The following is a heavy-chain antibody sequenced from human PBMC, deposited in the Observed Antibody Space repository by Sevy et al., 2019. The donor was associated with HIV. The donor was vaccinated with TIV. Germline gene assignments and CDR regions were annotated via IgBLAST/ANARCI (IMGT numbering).Heavy chain of an antibody. CDR2: ISGHDGET. CDR3: ARGVDSYGAYYYYMDV. J-gene: IGHJ6*03. D-gene: IGHD4-17*01. V-gene: IGHV1-18*01. Sequence: ASVKVSCKASGYRFTNFGLSWVRQAPGRGLEWMGWISGHDGETNYAQRFQGRVTLTTDKSTRTAYMELRSLRSDDTATYFCARGVDSYGAYYYYMDVWGSGTTVTVSS. CDR1: GYRFTNFG.